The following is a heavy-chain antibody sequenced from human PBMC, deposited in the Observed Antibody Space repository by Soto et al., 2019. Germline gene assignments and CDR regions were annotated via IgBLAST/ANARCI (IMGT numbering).Heavy chain of an antibody. CDR1: GFTFRSYA. Sequence: QVQLVESGGGVVQPGRSLRLSCAASGFTFRSYAMHLVRQAPGKGLGWLAVISYDGSNKYYADSVQGRFTISRDNSKNTLYLQVDSLRAEDTAVYYCARGRQDRYYYYVMHVWVQGTTVTGSS. J-gene: IGHJ6*01. CDR3: ARGRQDRYYYYVMHV. CDR2: ISYDGSNK. V-gene: IGHV3-30-3*01.